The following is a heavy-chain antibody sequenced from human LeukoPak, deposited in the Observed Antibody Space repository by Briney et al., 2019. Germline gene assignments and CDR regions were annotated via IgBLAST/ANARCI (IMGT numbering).Heavy chain of an antibody. V-gene: IGHV3-7*01. CDR3: ARDSGTTGKVKFDP. Sequence: GGSLRLSCAASGFTFSSYWMSWVRQAPGKGLEWVANIKQDGSEKYYVDSVKGRFTISRDNAKNSLYLQMNSLTAEDTAVYYCARDSGTTGKVKFDPWGQGTLVTVSS. D-gene: IGHD3-10*01. J-gene: IGHJ5*02. CDR2: IKQDGSEK. CDR1: GFTFSSYW.